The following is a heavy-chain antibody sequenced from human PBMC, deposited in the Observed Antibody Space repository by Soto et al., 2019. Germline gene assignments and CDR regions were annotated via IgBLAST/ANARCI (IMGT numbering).Heavy chain of an antibody. CDR1: GFTASTYA. CDR3: AKDGRDVPNYFDS. V-gene: IGHV3-23*01. CDR2: INGVDSVGTAST. J-gene: IGHJ4*02. Sequence: PAGSLRLSCEACGFTASTYAIGGGCRAQGKGLEWVSSINGVDSVGTASTYYAESLKGRVTISRDHFKKTLYLQINSLRPEDTAIYFGAKDGRDVPNYFDSWGQGALVTVSS.